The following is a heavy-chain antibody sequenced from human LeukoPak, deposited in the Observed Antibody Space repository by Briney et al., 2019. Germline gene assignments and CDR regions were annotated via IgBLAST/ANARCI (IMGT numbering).Heavy chain of an antibody. Sequence: ASVKVSCKASGYTFTSYGISWVRQAPGQGLEWMGWISAYNGNTNYAQKLQGRVTMTTDTSTSTAYMELRSLRSDDTAVYYCARTTEPYYYYYYYMDVWGKGTTVTVSS. V-gene: IGHV1-18*01. CDR1: GYTFTSYG. D-gene: IGHD1-1*01. CDR2: ISAYNGNT. CDR3: ARTTEPYYYYYYYMDV. J-gene: IGHJ6*03.